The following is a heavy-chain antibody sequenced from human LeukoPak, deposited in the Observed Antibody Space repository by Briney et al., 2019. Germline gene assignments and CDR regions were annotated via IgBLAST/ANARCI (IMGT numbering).Heavy chain of an antibody. Sequence: GGSLRLSCAASGFTFSSYAMSWVRQAPGKGLEWVSAISGSGGSTYYADSVKGRFTISRDNSKNTLYLQMNSLRAEDTAVYYCAKDPPYSSSWGYYFDYWGQGTLVTVSS. D-gene: IGHD6-13*01. CDR3: AKDPPYSSSWGYYFDY. CDR1: GFTFSSYA. CDR2: ISGSGGST. J-gene: IGHJ4*02. V-gene: IGHV3-23*01.